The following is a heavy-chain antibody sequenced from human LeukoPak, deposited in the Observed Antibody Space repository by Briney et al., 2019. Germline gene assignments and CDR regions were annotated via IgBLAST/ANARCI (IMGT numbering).Heavy chain of an antibody. CDR2: IYWDDDK. CDR1: GFSLSTSGVG. D-gene: IGHD5-18*01. J-gene: IGHJ4*02. V-gene: IGHV2-5*02. CDR3: AHKGGHSYGSGGYYFDY. Sequence: SGPTLVKPTQTLTLTCTFSGFSLSTSGVGVGWIRQPPGKALEWLALIYWDDDKRYSPSLKSRLTITKDTSKNQVVLTMTNMDPVDTATYYCAHKGGHSYGSGGYYFDYWGQGTLVTVSS.